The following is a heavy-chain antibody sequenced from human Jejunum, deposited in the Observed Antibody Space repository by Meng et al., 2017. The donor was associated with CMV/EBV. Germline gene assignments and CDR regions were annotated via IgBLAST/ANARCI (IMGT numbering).Heavy chain of an antibody. CDR1: GFTFSGHW. V-gene: IGHV3-74*01. CDR3: ARGMIAAYNYAMDV. CDR2: INGDGSAT. Sequence: GFTFSGHWMQWVRQVPGRGLVWVSRINGDGSATNYADSVEDRFTISRDNDKNTLYLQMNSLRAEDTAVYYCARGMIAAYNYAMDVWGQGTKGTVSS. D-gene: IGHD2-21*01. J-gene: IGHJ6*02.